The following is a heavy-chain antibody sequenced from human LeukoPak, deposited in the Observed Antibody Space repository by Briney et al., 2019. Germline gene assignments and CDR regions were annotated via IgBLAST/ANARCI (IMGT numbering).Heavy chain of an antibody. J-gene: IGHJ4*02. CDR2: INPNNGNT. CDR3: ASTHCSDGSCYWSSLDY. Sequence: ASVKVSYKASGYTLTNYGISWVRQAPGQGLEWMGRINPNNGNTNYAQKLQGRVTMTTDTSTSTAYMELRSLRSDDTAVYYCASTHCSDGSCYWSSLDYWGQGTLVTVSS. D-gene: IGHD2-15*01. CDR1: GYTLTNYG. V-gene: IGHV1-18*01.